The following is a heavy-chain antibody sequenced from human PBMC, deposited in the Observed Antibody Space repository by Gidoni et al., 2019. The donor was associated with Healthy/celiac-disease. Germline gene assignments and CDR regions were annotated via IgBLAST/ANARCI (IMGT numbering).Heavy chain of an antibody. J-gene: IGHJ4*02. D-gene: IGHD3-3*01. CDR1: GFTFSSYG. CDR3: ASYDCWSGFGRRFDY. CDR2: ISSSSSYI. Sequence: EVQLVESGGGLVKPGGSLRLYCAASGFTFSSYGMNWVRQAPGKGLEWVSSISSSSSYIYYADSVKGRFTISRDNAKNSLYLQMNSLRAEDTAVYYCASYDCWSGFGRRFDYWGQGTLVTVSS. V-gene: IGHV3-21*01.